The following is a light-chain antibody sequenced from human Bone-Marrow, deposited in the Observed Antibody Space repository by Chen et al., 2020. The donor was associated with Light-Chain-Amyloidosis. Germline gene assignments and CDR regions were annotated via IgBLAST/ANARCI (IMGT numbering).Light chain of an antibody. Sequence: EIVLTQSPGTLSLSPGEGANLSCRSSQTISSNYLTWYQQVFGQAPRLLIYDSSSRAPGIPDRFTGSGSGADFTLTINRLEPEDFAMYYCQQYGTSPLTFGGGTKVEIK. J-gene: IGKJ4*01. V-gene: IGKV3-20*01. CDR3: QQYGTSPLT. CDR1: QTISSNY. CDR2: DSS.